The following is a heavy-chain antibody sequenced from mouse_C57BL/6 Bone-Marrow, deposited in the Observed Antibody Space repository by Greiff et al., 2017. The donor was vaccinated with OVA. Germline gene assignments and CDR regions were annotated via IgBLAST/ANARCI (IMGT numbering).Heavy chain of an antibody. CDR3: ARDYYGSSRYWYFDV. D-gene: IGHD1-1*01. CDR2: IYPRDGST. CDR1: GYTFTSYD. V-gene: IGHV1-85*01. J-gene: IGHJ1*03. Sequence: VQGVESGPELVKPGASVKLSCKASGYTFTSYDINWVKQRPGQGLEWIGWIYPRDGSTKYNEKFKGKATLTVDTSSSTAYMELHSLTSEDSAVYFCARDYYGSSRYWYFDVWGTGTTVTVSS.